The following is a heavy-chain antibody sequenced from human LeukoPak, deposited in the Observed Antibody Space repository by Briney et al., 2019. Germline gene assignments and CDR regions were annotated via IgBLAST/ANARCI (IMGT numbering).Heavy chain of an antibody. CDR1: GVSISSYY. CDR3: ARSRAYDYHFDN. CDR2: IFYSGST. D-gene: IGHD5-12*01. J-gene: IGHJ4*02. V-gene: IGHV4-59*01. Sequence: SEALSLTCTVSGVSISSYYWSWIRQSPGKGLEWIGYIFYSGSTNYNPSLKSRVTISVDTSKNQFSLKLTSVTAADTAVYYCARSRAYDYHFDNWGQGTLVTVSS.